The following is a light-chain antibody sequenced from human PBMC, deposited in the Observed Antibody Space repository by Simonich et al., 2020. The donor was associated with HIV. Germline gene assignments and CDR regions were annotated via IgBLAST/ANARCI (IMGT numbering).Light chain of an antibody. V-gene: IGKV2-28*01. J-gene: IGKJ4*01. CDR2: LGS. CDR3: MQPLQTVT. CDR1: QSLLHSNGYTY. Sequence: DIVMTQSPLSLPVTPGEPASISCRSSQSLLHSNGYTYLDWYLQKPGQSPQLLIYLGSNRASGVPDRFSGSGSGTDSTLKISRVEAEDVGVYYCMQPLQTVTFGGGTKVEIK.